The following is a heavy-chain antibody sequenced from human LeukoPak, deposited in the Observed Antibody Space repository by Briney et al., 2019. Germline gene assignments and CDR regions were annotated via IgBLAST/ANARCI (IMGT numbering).Heavy chain of an antibody. CDR2: IYPGDSDT. CDR3: ARRERAWLQRHDAFDI. D-gene: IGHD5-24*01. CDR1: GYRFTSYW. V-gene: IGHV5-51*01. Sequence: GVPLKISFKASGYRFTSYWIGWVRPMPGKGVEGMGIIYPGDSDTRYSPSFQGQVTISADKSISTAYLQWSGLKASDTAMYYCARRERAWLQRHDAFDIWGQGTMVTVSS. J-gene: IGHJ3*02.